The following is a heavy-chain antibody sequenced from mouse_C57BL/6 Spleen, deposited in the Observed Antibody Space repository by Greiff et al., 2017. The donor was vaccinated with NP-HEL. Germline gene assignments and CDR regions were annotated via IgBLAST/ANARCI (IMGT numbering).Heavy chain of an antibody. CDR2: IYPGDGDT. CDR1: GYAFSSSW. J-gene: IGHJ4*01. Sequence: QVQLQQSGPELVKPGASVKISCKASGYAFSSSWMNWVKQRPGKGLEWIGRIYPGDGDTNYNGKFKGKATLTANKSSSTADMQLSGLTSEDSAVYFCARYLHAMDDWGQGTSVTVSS. D-gene: IGHD5-1*01. CDR3: ARYLHAMDD. V-gene: IGHV1-82*01.